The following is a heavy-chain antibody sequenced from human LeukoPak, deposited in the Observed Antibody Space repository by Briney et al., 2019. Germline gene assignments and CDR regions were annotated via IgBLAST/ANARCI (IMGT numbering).Heavy chain of an antibody. Sequence: PGGSLRLSCAASGFTFSSYAMPWVRQAPGKGLEWVAVISYDGSNKYYAASVKGRFTISRDNSKNTLYLQMNSLRAEDTAVYYCARETFIRGAPYNWFDPWGQGTLVTVSS. CDR2: ISYDGSNK. D-gene: IGHD3-10*01. CDR1: GFTFSSYA. J-gene: IGHJ5*02. V-gene: IGHV3-30*04. CDR3: ARETFIRGAPYNWFDP.